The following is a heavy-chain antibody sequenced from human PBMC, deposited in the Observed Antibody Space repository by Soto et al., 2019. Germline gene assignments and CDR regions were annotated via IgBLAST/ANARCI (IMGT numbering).Heavy chain of an antibody. CDR1: AFTFSAHN. CDR2: SRNKANNYAT. D-gene: IGHD6-6*01. Sequence: GGSLRLSCAASAFTFSAHNMVWVRQAPGKGLEWVGRSRNKANNYATEYAASVKGRFTISRDDSKNSLYLQMNSLKTEDTAVYYCARDGGIAARHYYGMDVWGQGTTVTVSS. J-gene: IGHJ6*02. CDR3: ARDGGIAARHYYGMDV. V-gene: IGHV3-72*01.